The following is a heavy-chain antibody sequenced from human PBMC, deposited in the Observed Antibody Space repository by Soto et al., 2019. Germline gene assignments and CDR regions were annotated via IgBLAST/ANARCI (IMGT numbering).Heavy chain of an antibody. CDR3: ARALKFGGRYESYVAEDC. D-gene: IGHD3-16*01. V-gene: IGHV1-18*01. CDR1: GYTFDRYA. CDR2: ISTYTGDT. Sequence: ASVKVSGKASGYTFDRYAITWVRQAPGQGLEWMGWISTYTGDTNYAQKVQGRVTMTTDTSTRTAYMELRTLRSDDTAVYYCARALKFGGRYESYVAEDCWGPGPLVTV. J-gene: IGHJ4*02.